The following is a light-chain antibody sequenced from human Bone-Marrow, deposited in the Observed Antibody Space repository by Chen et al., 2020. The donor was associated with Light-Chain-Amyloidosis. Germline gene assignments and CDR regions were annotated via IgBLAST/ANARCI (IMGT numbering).Light chain of an antibody. J-gene: IGKJ3*01. CDR3: QHYYGTLLS. CDR2: AAS. Sequence: DIQMTQSPSFLSASIGDRVTITCRASQGISNSLAWYQQKPGKAPKLLLYAASTLESGVPSRFSGSGSGTDYTLTISSLQPEDFATYYCQHYYGTLLSFGPGTKVDIK. CDR1: QGISNS. V-gene: IGKV1-NL1*01.